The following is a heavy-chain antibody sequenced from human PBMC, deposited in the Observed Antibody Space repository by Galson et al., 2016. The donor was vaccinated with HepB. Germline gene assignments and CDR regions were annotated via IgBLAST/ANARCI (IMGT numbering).Heavy chain of an antibody. CDR2: ISSSGDTI. CDR3: ARALFGSGSYWCMDV. Sequence: SLRLSCAASGFTCSSSTMNWVRQSPGKGLEWVSYISSSGDTIYYADSAKGRFTISRDNAKNLLFLQMNSLRDEDTAVYYCARALFGSGSYWCMDVWGQGTTVTVSS. D-gene: IGHD3-10*01. V-gene: IGHV3-48*02. J-gene: IGHJ6*02. CDR1: GFTCSSST.